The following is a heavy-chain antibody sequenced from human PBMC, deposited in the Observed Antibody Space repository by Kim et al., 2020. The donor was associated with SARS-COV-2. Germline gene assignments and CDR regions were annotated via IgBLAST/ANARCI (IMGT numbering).Heavy chain of an antibody. J-gene: IGHJ4*02. Sequence: RLDGGSTYYADYVKGRFTISRDNSKNSLYLQMNSLRTEDTALYYCAKEDYWGQGTLVTVSS. V-gene: IGHV3-43*01. CDR2: RLDGGST. CDR3: AKEDY.